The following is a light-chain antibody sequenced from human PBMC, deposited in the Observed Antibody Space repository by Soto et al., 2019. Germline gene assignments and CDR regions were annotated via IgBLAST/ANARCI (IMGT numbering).Light chain of an antibody. Sequence: DIQMTPSPSTLSASVGDRVTITCRASQSISNWLTWYQQKPGEAPNLLIQAASSLQRGVPSRFSGSGSGTEFTLTIDSLQPGDFAAYYCLQYSTYPISFGGGTKGDIK. J-gene: IGKJ4*01. CDR1: QSISNW. CDR2: AAS. CDR3: LQYSTYPIS. V-gene: IGKV1-5*03.